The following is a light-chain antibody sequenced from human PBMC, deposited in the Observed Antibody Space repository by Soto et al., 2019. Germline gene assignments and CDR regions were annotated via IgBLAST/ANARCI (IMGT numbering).Light chain of an antibody. CDR1: QSISTW. J-gene: IGKJ1*01. CDR3: QQYNIYWT. CDR2: DAS. Sequence: DIQMTQSPSTLSASVGDRVTITCRASQSISTWLAWYQQKPGIAPRLLISDASSFESGVPSRFSGSGSGTEFSLTISSLQPDDFATYYCQQYNIYWTFGQGTKVEIK. V-gene: IGKV1-5*01.